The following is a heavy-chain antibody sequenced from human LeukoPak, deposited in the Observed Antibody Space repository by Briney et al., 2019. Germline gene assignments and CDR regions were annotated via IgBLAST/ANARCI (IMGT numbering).Heavy chain of an antibody. D-gene: IGHD3-9*01. CDR1: GGTFSDYV. Sequence: SVKVSCKASGGTFSDYVLNWVRQAPGQGLEWLGMIIPILNMPHYAQKFQGRVTITADKSTGTVYMELSSLRSEDTAVYYCARTKFSMGGGGAPPRPFAYWGQETRVTVPS. J-gene: IGHJ4*02. CDR2: IIPILNMP. V-gene: IGHV1-69*04. CDR3: ARTKFSMGGGGAPPRPFAY.